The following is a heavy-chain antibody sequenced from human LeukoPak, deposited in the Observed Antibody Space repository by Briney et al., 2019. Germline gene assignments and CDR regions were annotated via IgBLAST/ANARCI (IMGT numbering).Heavy chain of an antibody. CDR1: GFTLSSYA. CDR2: ISGSGGST. CDR3: AKDPFGVVSLLDY. Sequence: PGGSLRLSCAASGFTLSSYAMSWVRQAPGKGLEWVSAISGSGGSTYYADSVKGRFTISRDNSKNTLYLQMNSLRAEDTAVYYCAKDPFGVVSLLDYWGQGTLVTVSS. V-gene: IGHV3-23*01. D-gene: IGHD3-3*01. J-gene: IGHJ4*02.